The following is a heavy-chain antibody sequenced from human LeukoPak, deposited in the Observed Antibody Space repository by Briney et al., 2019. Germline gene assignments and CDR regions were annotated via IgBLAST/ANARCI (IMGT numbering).Heavy chain of an antibody. CDR3: ARDGRSGGSCYSYGMDV. J-gene: IGHJ6*02. V-gene: IGHV3-21*01. Sequence: GGSLRLSCAASGFTFSSYSMNCVRQAPGKGLEWVSSISSSSSYIYYADSVKGRFTISRDNAKNSLYLQMNSLRAEDTAVYYCARDGRSGGSCYSYGMDVWGQGTTVTVSS. D-gene: IGHD2-15*01. CDR2: ISSSSSYI. CDR1: GFTFSSYS.